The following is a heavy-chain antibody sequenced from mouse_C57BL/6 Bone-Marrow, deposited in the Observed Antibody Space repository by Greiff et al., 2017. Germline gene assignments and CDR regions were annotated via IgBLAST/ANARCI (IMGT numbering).Heavy chain of an antibody. V-gene: IGHV1-54*01. Sequence: QFQLQQSGAELVRPGTSVKVSCKASGYAFTNYLIEWVKQRPGQGLEWIGVINPGSGGTNYNEKFKGKATLTADKSFSTAYMQLSSLTSEDSAVYFCAREDYDYDVYYAMDYWGQGTSVTVSS. CDR2: INPGSGGT. D-gene: IGHD2-4*01. CDR3: AREDYDYDVYYAMDY. J-gene: IGHJ4*01. CDR1: GYAFTNYL.